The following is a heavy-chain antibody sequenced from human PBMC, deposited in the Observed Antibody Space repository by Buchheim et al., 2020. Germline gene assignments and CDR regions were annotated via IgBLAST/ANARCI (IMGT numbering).Heavy chain of an antibody. CDR2: ISRSSSTI. V-gene: IGHV3-48*02. Sequence: EVQLVESGGGLVQPGGSLRLSCAASGFTFSSYSMNWVRQAPGKGLEWVSYISRSSSTIYYADSVNCRFTISRDNAKNSLYLQMNSLRDEDTAGYYCARGLSPYGDGFDYWGQGTL. CDR3: ARGLSPYGDGFDY. D-gene: IGHD4-17*01. CDR1: GFTFSSYS. J-gene: IGHJ4*02.